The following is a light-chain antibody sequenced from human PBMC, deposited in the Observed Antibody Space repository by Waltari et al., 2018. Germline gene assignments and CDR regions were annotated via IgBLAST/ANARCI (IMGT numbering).Light chain of an antibody. CDR3: QQYYDTPRT. Sequence: DIVMTQSPDSLAVSPGEGATINCRSSQTVSDSSDNNNYLAWYQHKRGQPPKLLIYWASTRASWVPDRFSGSGSGTDFTLTISSLQAEDVAVYYCQQYYDTPRTFGQGTKVEIK. J-gene: IGKJ1*01. CDR2: WAS. CDR1: QTVSDSSDNNNY. V-gene: IGKV4-1*01.